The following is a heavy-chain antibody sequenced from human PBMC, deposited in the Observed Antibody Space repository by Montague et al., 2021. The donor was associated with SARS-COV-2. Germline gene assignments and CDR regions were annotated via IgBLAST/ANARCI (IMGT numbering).Heavy chain of an antibody. CDR3: ARDSMVRASKPSGSTYYYYYGMDV. Sequence: SETLSLTCTVSGGSISSSSYYWGWIRQPPGKGLEWIGSIYYSGSTHYNPSLKSRVTISVGTSKNQFSLKLSSVTAADTAVYYCARDSMVRASKPSGSTYYYYYGMDVWGQGTTVTVSS. CDR1: GGSISSSSYY. CDR2: IYYSGST. J-gene: IGHJ6*02. V-gene: IGHV4-39*07. D-gene: IGHD3-10*01.